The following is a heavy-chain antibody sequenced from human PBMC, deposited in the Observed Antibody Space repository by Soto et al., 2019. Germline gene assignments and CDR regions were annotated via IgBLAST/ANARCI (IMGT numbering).Heavy chain of an antibody. J-gene: IGHJ4*02. CDR1: GYSFTSYW. CDR2: IYPGDSDT. CDR3: ARFRSPAYCGGDCYRGKFDY. Sequence: PGESLKISCKGSGYSFTSYWIGWVRQMPGKGLEWMGIIYPGDSDTRYSPSFQGQVTISADKSISTAYLQWSSLKASDTAMYYCARFRSPAYCGGDCYRGKFDYWGQGTLVTVSS. D-gene: IGHD2-21*02. V-gene: IGHV5-51*01.